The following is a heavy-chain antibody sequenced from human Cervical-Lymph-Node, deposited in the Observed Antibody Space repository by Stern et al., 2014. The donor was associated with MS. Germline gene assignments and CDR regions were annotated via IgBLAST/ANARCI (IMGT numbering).Heavy chain of an antibody. D-gene: IGHD6-19*01. CDR1: GFIFDDYA. J-gene: IGHJ4*02. V-gene: IGHV3-9*01. Sequence: EAQLVESGGGLVQPGRSLRLSCAASGFIFDDYAMHWVRQAPGKGLEWVSGSSWNNDSMGYADSVKGRFTISRDNAKNSLYLQMNSLRAEDTALYYCAKGPSSGWYGGGYYFDYWGQGTRVTVSS. CDR2: SSWNNDSM. CDR3: AKGPSSGWYGGGYYFDY.